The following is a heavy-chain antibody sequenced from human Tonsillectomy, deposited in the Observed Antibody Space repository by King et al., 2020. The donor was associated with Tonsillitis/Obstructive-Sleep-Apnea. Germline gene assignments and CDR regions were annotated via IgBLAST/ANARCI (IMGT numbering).Heavy chain of an antibody. Sequence: VQLVESGGGLVQPGGSLRLSCAASGFTVSSNYMSWVRQAPGKGLEWFSVIYSGGSTFYAGSVKGRFTISRDNSKNTLYLQMNSLRAEDTAVYYCARGNTVTGYMDVWGKGTTVTVSS. J-gene: IGHJ6*03. CDR1: GFTVSSNY. CDR2: IYSGGST. D-gene: IGHD4-11*01. CDR3: ARGNTVTGYMDV. V-gene: IGHV3-66*01.